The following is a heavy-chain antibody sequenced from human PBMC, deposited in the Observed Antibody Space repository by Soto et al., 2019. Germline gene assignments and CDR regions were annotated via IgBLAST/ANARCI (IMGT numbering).Heavy chain of an antibody. Sequence: GGYLRLSCAASGFTVSSTYMSWVRQAPGKGLEWVSVIYSGGSTFYADSVKGRFTISRDNSKNTLYLHMNGLRAEDTAVYYCAKMYSGSSPLQYWGQGTLVTVSS. CDR3: AKMYSGSSPLQY. D-gene: IGHD1-26*01. V-gene: IGHV3-53*01. CDR1: GFTVSSTY. J-gene: IGHJ4*02. CDR2: IYSGGST.